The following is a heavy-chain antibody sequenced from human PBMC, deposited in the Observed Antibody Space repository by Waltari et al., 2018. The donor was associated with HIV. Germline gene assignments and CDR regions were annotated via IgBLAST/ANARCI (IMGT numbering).Heavy chain of an antibody. J-gene: IGHJ4*02. Sequence: EVQLVESGGGLVQPGGSLRLSCAASGFTFSSYEMNWVRQAPGKGLWWVSYIFSSGSTIYYADSVKGRFTISRDNAKNSLYLQMNSLRAEDTAVYYCARDGPGYFDYWGQGTLVTVSS. CDR1: GFTFSSYE. V-gene: IGHV3-48*03. CDR3: ARDGPGYFDY. CDR2: IFSSGSTI.